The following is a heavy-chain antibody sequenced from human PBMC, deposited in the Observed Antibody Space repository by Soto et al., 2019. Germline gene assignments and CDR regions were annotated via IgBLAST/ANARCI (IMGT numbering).Heavy chain of an antibody. CDR1: GFTFSSYW. D-gene: IGHD5-18*01. CDR2: IKQDGSEK. J-gene: IGHJ4*02. CDR3: ARVYSYGFNSHDY. Sequence: GGSLRLSCAASGFTFSSYWMSWVRQAPGKGLEWVANIKQDGSEKYYVDSVKGRFTISRDNAKNSLYLQMNSLRAEDTAVYYCARVYSYGFNSHDYWGQGTLVTVSS. V-gene: IGHV3-7*03.